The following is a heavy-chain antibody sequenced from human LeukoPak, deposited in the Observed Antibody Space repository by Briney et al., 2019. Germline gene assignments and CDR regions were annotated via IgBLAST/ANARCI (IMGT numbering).Heavy chain of an antibody. CDR3: ARHIRGGYGGRAGWFDP. J-gene: IGHJ5*02. D-gene: IGHD4-23*01. V-gene: IGHV4-39*07. CDR2: INHSGST. Sequence: SETLSLTCTVSGGSISSDNYYWGWIRQPPGKGLEWIGEINHSGSTNYNPSLKSRVTISVDTSKNQFSLKLSSVTAADTAVYYCARHIRGGYGGRAGWFDPWGQGTLVTVSS. CDR1: GGSISSDNYY.